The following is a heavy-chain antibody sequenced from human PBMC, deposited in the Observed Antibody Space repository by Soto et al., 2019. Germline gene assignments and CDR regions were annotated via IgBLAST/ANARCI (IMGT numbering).Heavy chain of an antibody. Sequence: QVKLVQSGAEVKKPGASVKVSCKASGYTFTSYDINWVRQATGQGLEWMGWMNPNSGNTGYAQKLQGRVTMTRNTAIGTAHMGLGSLRSEDTAVSYCATALIWIRVWYCDYWGRGTLVTVSS. D-gene: IGHD1-1*01. V-gene: IGHV1-8*01. CDR1: GYTFTSYD. CDR2: MNPNSGNT. CDR3: ATALIWIRVWYCDY. J-gene: IGHJ4*02.